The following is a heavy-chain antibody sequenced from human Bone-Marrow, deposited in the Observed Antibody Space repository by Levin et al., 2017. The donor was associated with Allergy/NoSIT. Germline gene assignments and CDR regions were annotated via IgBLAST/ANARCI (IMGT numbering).Heavy chain of an antibody. CDR1: GGSLKSGPYS. Sequence: LRLSCAVSGGSLKSGPYSWSWIRQPPGKGLEWIGYIYHSGSTYYNPSLKSRVTISVDRSKNQFSLKLTSVTAADTAVYCCARDRPGDFYGMDVWGQGTTVTVSS. V-gene: IGHV4-30-2*01. CDR2: IYHSGST. J-gene: IGHJ6*02. CDR3: ARDRPGDFYGMDV.